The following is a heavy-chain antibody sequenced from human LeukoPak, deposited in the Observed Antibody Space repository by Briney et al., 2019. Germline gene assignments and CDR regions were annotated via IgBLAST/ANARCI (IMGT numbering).Heavy chain of an antibody. Sequence: PGGSLRLSCAASGFTFSSYWMHWVRQAPGKGLVWVSRINSDGSSITYADSVKGRFTISRDNSKNALYLQMNSLRAEDTAVYYCAKVKVAVAGSALDYWGQGTLVTVSS. CDR3: AKVKVAVAGSALDY. CDR1: GFTFSSYW. CDR2: INSDGSSI. D-gene: IGHD6-19*01. J-gene: IGHJ4*02. V-gene: IGHV3-74*03.